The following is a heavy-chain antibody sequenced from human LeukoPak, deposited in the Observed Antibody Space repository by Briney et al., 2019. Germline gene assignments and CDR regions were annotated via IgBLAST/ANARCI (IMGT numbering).Heavy chain of an antibody. Sequence: SETLSLTCAVYGGSFSGYYWSWIRQPPGKGLEWIGEINHSGSTNYNPSLKSRVTISVDTSKNQFSLKLSSVTAADTAVYYCATLAAAGPQVTSPRDYWGQGTLVTVSS. V-gene: IGHV4-34*01. D-gene: IGHD6-13*01. J-gene: IGHJ4*02. CDR2: INHSGST. CDR3: ATLAAAGPQVTSPRDY. CDR1: GGSFSGYY.